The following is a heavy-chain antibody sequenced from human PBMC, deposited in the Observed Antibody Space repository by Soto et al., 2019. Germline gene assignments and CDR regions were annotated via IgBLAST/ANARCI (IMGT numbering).Heavy chain of an antibody. CDR1: GFTFSDYA. D-gene: IGHD3-10*01. J-gene: IGHJ6*02. V-gene: IGHV3-23*01. Sequence: EVQVLESGGDLVQPGGSLRLSCAASGFTFSDYAMTWVRQAPGKGLDWVSSVSANGDITYYAVSVKGRFTISRDNSNNTLLLQMNSLRAEDTALFYCARGDRGGSGSPASYYFSGLDVWGQGTTVTVSS. CDR3: ARGDRGGSGSPASYYFSGLDV. CDR2: VSANGDIT.